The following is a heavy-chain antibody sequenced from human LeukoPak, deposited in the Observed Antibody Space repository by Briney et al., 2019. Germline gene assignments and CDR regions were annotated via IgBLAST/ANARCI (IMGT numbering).Heavy chain of an antibody. Sequence: GASLKISCKASGYTFTSYWIGWVRQMPGKGLEWMGIIYPGDSDTRYSPSFEVQVTISADKSINTAYLQWSRLKASDTAMYYCASLEGSSTWYYFDYWGQGTLVTVSS. D-gene: IGHD6-13*01. CDR2: IYPGDSDT. CDR3: ASLEGSSTWYYFDY. V-gene: IGHV5-51*01. CDR1: GYTFTSYW. J-gene: IGHJ4*02.